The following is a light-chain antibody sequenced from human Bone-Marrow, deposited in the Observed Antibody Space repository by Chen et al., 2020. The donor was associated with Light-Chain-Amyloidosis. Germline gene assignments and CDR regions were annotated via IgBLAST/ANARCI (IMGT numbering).Light chain of an antibody. CDR1: NIGSTS. CDR2: DDS. Sequence: SYVLTPLSSVSVVPGQTVTIACGGKNIGSTSVHWYQQTPGQAPLLVVYDDSDRPSGIPERLSGSNSGNTATLTISRVEAGDEADYYCQVWDRSSDRPVFGGGTKLTVL. V-gene: IGLV3-21*02. J-gene: IGLJ3*02. CDR3: QVWDRSSDRPV.